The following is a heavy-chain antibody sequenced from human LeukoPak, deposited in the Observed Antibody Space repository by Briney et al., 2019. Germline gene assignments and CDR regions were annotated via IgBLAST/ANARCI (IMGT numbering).Heavy chain of an antibody. V-gene: IGHV3-23*01. Sequence: PGGSLRLSCAASGFTFRTYAMTWVRQAPGKGLEWVSGISGSGSSTYYADSVKGRFTISRDNPKNTLYLQMNSLRAEDTAVYYCAKSRSGWLNDAFDIWGQGTMVTVSS. CDR2: ISGSGSST. CDR3: AKSRSGWLNDAFDI. J-gene: IGHJ3*02. CDR1: GFTFRTYA. D-gene: IGHD6-19*01.